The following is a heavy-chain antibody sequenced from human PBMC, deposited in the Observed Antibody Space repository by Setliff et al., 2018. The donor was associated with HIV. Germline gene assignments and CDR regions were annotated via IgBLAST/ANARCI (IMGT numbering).Heavy chain of an antibody. V-gene: IGHV4-34*01. D-gene: IGHD4-17*01. J-gene: IGHJ5*02. CDR3: ARGGRSTVTQWAWFDP. CDR1: GGSFSDYY. CDR2: FRHSGNT. Sequence: SETLSLTCVVYGGSFSDYYWTWIRQPPEKGLEWIGEFRHSGNTNINPSLKSRVTISGDTTKNQISLKLTSVTAADTAVYYCARGGRSTVTQWAWFDPWGQGTLVTVSS.